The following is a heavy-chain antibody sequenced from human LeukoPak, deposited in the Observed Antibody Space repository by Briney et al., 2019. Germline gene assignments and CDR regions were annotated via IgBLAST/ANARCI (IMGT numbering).Heavy chain of an antibody. CDR1: GFTFNRNA. Sequence: PGGSLRLSCAASGFTFNRNAISWVRQAPGKGLEWVSTIGGSGDKTFYADSVKGRFTISRDNSKNMVYLQMNSLTGEDTALYYCARRGDASSGWGDHDFWGQGALVTVSS. J-gene: IGHJ4*02. CDR3: ARRGDASSGWGDHDF. V-gene: IGHV3-23*01. D-gene: IGHD6-19*01. CDR2: IGGSGDKT.